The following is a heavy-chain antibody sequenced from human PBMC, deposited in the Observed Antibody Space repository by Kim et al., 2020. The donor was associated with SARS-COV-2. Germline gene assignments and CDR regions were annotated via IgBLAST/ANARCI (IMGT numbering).Heavy chain of an antibody. CDR3: ARDSSGWYRFTYYYYGMDV. D-gene: IGHD6-19*01. CDR2: INSDGSST. J-gene: IGHJ6*02. Sequence: GGSLRLSCAASGFTFSSYWMHWVRQAPGKGLVWVSRINSDGSSTSYADSVKGRFTISRDNAKNTLYLQMNSLRAEDTAVYYCARDSSGWYRFTYYYYGMDVWGQGTTVTVSS. V-gene: IGHV3-74*01. CDR1: GFTFSSYW.